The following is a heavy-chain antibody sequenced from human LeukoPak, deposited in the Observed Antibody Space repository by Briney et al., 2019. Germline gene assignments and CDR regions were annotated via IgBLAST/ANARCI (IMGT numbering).Heavy chain of an antibody. J-gene: IGHJ4*02. Sequence: ASVKVSCKASGYTFTSYYMNWVRQAPGQGLEWMGWISAYNGNTNYAQKLQGRVTMTTDTSTSTAYMELRSLRSDDTAVYYCARSYYYGSGSYFDYWGQGTLVTVSS. CDR2: ISAYNGNT. D-gene: IGHD3-10*01. CDR1: GYTFTSYY. CDR3: ARSYYYGSGSYFDY. V-gene: IGHV1-18*04.